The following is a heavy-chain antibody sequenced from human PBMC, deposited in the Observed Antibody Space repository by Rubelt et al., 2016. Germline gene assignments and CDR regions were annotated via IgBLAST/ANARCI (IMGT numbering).Heavy chain of an antibody. CDR1: GFTFSDFW. CDR2: IKSKTDGGTA. D-gene: IGHD3-3*01. J-gene: IGHJ6*02. Sequence: EMQLVESGGGLVKPGGSLRLSCAASGFTFSDFWMNWVRQVPGKGLEWVARIKSKTDGGTADYTAPVKGRFTISRDDSSDSLFLQMDSLKPEDTAVYYWTTAGVWSGYHRYHADVWGQGATVTVSS. V-gene: IGHV3-15*01. CDR3: TTAGVWSGYHRYHADV.